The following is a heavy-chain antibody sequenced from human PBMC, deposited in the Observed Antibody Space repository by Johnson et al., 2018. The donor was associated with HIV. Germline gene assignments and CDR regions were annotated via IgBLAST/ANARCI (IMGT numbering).Heavy chain of an antibody. CDR1: GFTVSSNY. CDR3: ARACSGGSCYEEKSPDAFDI. J-gene: IGHJ3*02. CDR2: IYSGGST. D-gene: IGHD2-15*01. Sequence: MQLVESGGGLVQPGGSLRLSCAASGFTVSSNYMSWVRQAPGKGLEWVSVIYSGGSTYYADSVKGSFTISRDNSKNTLYLQMNSLRAEDTAVYYCARACSGGSCYEEKSPDAFDIWGQGTMVTVSS. V-gene: IGHV3-66*01.